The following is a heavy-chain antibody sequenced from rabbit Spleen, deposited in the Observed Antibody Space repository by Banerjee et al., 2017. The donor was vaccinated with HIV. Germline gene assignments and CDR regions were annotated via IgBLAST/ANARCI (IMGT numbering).Heavy chain of an antibody. CDR3: ARGGSNNYQLTRLDL. Sequence: QEQLVESGGGLVQPEGSLTLTCTASGFSFSSSNYMCWVRQAPGKGLEWIGYVNAGAGNTNYANWAKGRFTISKTSSTTVTLQMTSLTAADTATYFCARGGSNNYQLTRLDLWGPGTLVTVS. CDR1: GFSFSSSNY. D-gene: IGHD1-1*01. CDR2: VNAGAGNT. J-gene: IGHJ3*01. V-gene: IGHV1S45*01.